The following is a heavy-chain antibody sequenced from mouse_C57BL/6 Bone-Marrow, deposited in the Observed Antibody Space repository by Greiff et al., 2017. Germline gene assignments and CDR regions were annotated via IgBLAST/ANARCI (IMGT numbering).Heavy chain of an antibody. CDR2: IDPSDSYT. CDR1: GYTFTSYW. Sequence: QVQLQQPGAELVRPGTSVKLSCKASGYTFTSYWMHLVKLRPGQGLEWIGVIDPSDSYTNYNQKFKGKATLTVDTSSSTAYMQLSGLTSEDSAVCYCARHYGTPCDYWGQGTTLTVSS. CDR3: ARHYGTPCDY. D-gene: IGHD2-1*01. J-gene: IGHJ2*01. V-gene: IGHV1-59*01.